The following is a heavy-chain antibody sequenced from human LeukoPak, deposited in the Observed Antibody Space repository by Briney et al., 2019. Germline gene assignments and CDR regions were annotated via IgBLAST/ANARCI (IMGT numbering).Heavy chain of an antibody. CDR1: GFTFSSYG. D-gene: IGHD2-2*01. Sequence: PGGSLRLSCAASGFTFSSYGMHWVRQAPGKGLEWVAFIRYDGSNKYYADSVKGRFTISRDNSKNTLYLQMNSLRAEDTAVYYCARGDCSSTSCYVCDYWGQGTLVTVSS. CDR2: IRYDGSNK. J-gene: IGHJ4*02. CDR3: ARGDCSSTSCYVCDY. V-gene: IGHV3-30*02.